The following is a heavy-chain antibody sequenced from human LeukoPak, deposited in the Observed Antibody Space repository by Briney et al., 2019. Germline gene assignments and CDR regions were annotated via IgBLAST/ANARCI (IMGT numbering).Heavy chain of an antibody. V-gene: IGHV4-59*01. CDR2: IYYSGST. CDR1: GGSISSYY. Sequence: SETLSLTCTVSGGSISSYYWSWIRQPPGKGLEWIGYIYYSGSTNYNPSLKSRVTISVDTSKNQFSLELSPVTAADTAVYYCARDGNWAYFDYWGQGTLVTVSS. J-gene: IGHJ4*02. D-gene: IGHD7-27*01. CDR3: ARDGNWAYFDY.